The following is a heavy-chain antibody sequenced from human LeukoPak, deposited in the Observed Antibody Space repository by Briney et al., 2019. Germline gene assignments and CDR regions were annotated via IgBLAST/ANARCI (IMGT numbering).Heavy chain of an antibody. CDR3: ARDGVSHRSDAFDI. CDR1: GFTFSSYS. J-gene: IGHJ3*02. Sequence: GGSLRLSCAASGFTFSSYSMNWVRQAPGKGLEWVSSISSSSSYIYYADSVKGRFTISRDNAKNSLYLQMNSLRAEDTAVYYCARDGVSHRSDAFDIWGQGTMVTVSS. D-gene: IGHD6-13*01. CDR2: ISSSSSYI. V-gene: IGHV3-21*01.